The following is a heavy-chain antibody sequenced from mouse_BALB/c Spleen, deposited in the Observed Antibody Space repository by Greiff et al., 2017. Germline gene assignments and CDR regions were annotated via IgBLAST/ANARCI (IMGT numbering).Heavy chain of an antibody. J-gene: IGHJ4*01. V-gene: IGHV1S137*01. CDR3: AREGDGNYPYAMDY. Sequence: VQLQQPGSELVRPGASVKLSCKGSGYTFTDYAMHWVKQSHAKSLEWIGVISTYYGDASYNQKFKGKATMTVDKSSSTAYMELARLTSEDSAIYYCAREGDGNYPYAMDYWGQGTSVTVSS. CDR1: GYTFTDYA. D-gene: IGHD2-1*01. CDR2: ISTYYGDA.